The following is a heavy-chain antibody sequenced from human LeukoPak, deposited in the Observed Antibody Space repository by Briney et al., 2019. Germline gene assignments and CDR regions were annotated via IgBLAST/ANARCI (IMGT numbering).Heavy chain of an antibody. D-gene: IGHD3-3*01. J-gene: IGHJ4*02. CDR2: IYPGDSDT. CDR3: ARVSAPAGYDFWSGYYNFDY. CDR1: GYSFTSYW. V-gene: IGHV5-51*01. Sequence: GESLKISCKGSGYSFTSYWIGWVRQMPGKDLEWMGIIYPGDSDTRYSPSFQGQVTTSADKSISTAYLQWSSLEASDTAMYYCARVSAPAGYDFWSGYYNFDYWGQGTLVTVSS.